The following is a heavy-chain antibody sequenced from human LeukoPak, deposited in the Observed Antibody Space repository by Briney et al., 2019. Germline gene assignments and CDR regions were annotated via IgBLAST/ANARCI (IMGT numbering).Heavy chain of an antibody. CDR3: AKDVYGDYGGLDY. D-gene: IGHD4-17*01. Sequence: GGSLRLSCAASGFPFSTYAMSWARQAPGKGLEWLSSIRGSDGSTTYADSVKSRFAISRDNSKNALYLQMNSLRAEDTAVYYCAKDVYGDYGGLDYWGQGTLVTVSS. CDR2: IRGSDGST. V-gene: IGHV3-23*01. CDR1: GFPFSTYA. J-gene: IGHJ4*02.